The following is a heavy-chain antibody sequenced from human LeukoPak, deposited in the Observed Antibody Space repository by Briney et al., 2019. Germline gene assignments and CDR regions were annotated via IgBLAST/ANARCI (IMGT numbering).Heavy chain of an antibody. J-gene: IGHJ6*04. CDR2: ISSSGSTI. D-gene: IGHD3-3*01. V-gene: IGHV3-11*04. CDR1: GFTFSDYY. CDR3: ARDDRPVLRFLEWYPIPWYPGDV. Sequence: PGGSLSLSCAASGFTFSDYYMSWIRQAPGKGLEWVSYISSSGSTIYYADSVKGRFTISRDNAKNSLYLQMNSLRAEDTAVYYCARDDRPVLRFLEWYPIPWYPGDVWGKGTTVTVSS.